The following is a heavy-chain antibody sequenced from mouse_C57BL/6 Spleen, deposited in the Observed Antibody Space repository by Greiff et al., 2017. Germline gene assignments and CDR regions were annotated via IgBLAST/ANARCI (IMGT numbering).Heavy chain of an antibody. CDR1: GYTFTSYG. V-gene: IGHV1-53*01. D-gene: IGHD2-4*01. Sequence: QVQLQQSGTELVKPGASVKLSCKASGYTFTSYGMHWVKQRPGQGLEWIGNINPSNGGTNYNEKFKSKATLTVDKSSSTAYMQLSSLTSEDSAVYYCARSRDYDEGFAYWGQGTLVTVSA. J-gene: IGHJ3*01. CDR2: INPSNGGT. CDR3: ARSRDYDEGFAY.